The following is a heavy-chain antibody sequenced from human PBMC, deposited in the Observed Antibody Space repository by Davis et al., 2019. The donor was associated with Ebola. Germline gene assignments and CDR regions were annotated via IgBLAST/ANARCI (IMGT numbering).Heavy chain of an antibody. D-gene: IGHD1-26*01. Sequence: GGSLRLSCAASGFTFSSYAMSWVRQAPGKGLEWVSAISGSGGAPYYADSVKGRFTTFRDNPKNTLYLQMNSLGADDTAVYYCAKQRGVGAIDYDYWGRGTVVTVSS. CDR1: GFTFSSYA. J-gene: IGHJ4*02. CDR3: AKQRGVGAIDYDY. V-gene: IGHV3-23*01. CDR2: ISGSGGAP.